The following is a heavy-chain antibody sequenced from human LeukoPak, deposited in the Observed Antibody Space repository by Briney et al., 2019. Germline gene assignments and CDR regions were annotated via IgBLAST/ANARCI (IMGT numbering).Heavy chain of an antibody. D-gene: IGHD3-3*01. V-gene: IGHV4-59*01. CDR1: GGSISSCY. CDR3: ARGWESGSSYNWFDP. Sequence: PSETLSLTCTVSGGSISSCYWSWIRQPPGKGLEWIGYIYYSGSTNYNPSLKSRVTISVDTSKNQFSLKLSSVTAADTAAYYCARGWESGSSYNWFDPWGQGTLVTVSS. CDR2: IYYSGST. J-gene: IGHJ5*02.